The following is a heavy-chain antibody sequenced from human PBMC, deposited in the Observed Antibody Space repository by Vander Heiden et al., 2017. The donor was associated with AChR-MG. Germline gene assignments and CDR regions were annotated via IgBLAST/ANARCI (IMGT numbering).Heavy chain of an antibody. Sequence: QLQLQESGPGLVNPSETLSLTCSVSGDSISSNNYYWGLIRQPPGKGLECIGSIFYSGNTYYNPSLKSRVTISVDTSKDQFSLKLNSVTAADPAGYYCARRLRGGGNFDYWGQGTLVTVSS. CDR1: GDSISSNNYY. CDR2: IFYSGNT. CDR3: ARRLRGGGNFDY. J-gene: IGHJ4*02. V-gene: IGHV4-39*01. D-gene: IGHD3-16*01.